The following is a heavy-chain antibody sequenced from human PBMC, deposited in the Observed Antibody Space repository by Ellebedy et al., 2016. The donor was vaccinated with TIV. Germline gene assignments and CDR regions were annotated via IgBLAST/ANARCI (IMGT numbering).Heavy chain of an antibody. D-gene: IGHD2-21*02. J-gene: IGHJ4*02. CDR1: GFSFSSYA. V-gene: IGHV3-23*01. CDR3: AKNIHPRCGGDCFSLDY. CDR2: ISGSGGST. Sequence: GESLKISCVASGFSFSSYAMNWVRQAPGKGLEWVSGISGSGGSTYYADSVKGRFTISSDNSRKTLYLQMNSLRAEDTAVYYCAKNIHPRCGGDCFSLDYWGQGSLVTVSS.